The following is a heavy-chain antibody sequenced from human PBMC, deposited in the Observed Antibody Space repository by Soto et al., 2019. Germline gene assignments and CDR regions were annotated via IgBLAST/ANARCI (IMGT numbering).Heavy chain of an antibody. J-gene: IGHJ4*02. V-gene: IGHV3-23*01. D-gene: IGHD2-2*01. Sequence: PGGSLRLSCAASGFTFSSYAMSWVRQAPGKGLEWVSAISGSGGSTYYADSVKGRFTISRDNSKNTLYLQMNSLRAEDTAVYYCAKGQPLYQLLGGGFDYWGQGTLVTVSS. CDR3: AKGQPLYQLLGGGFDY. CDR2: ISGSGGST. CDR1: GFTFSSYA.